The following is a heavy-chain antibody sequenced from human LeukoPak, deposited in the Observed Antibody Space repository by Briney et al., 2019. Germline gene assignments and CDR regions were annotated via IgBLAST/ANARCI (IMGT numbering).Heavy chain of an antibody. CDR2: IYYSGST. Sequence: SETLSLTCTVSGGSISSSSYYWGWIRQPPGKGLEWIGSIYYSGSTYYNPSLKSRVTISVDTSKNQFSLKLSSVTAADRAVYYCARIATGPSIAARPVDYWGQGTLVTVSS. V-gene: IGHV4-39*01. CDR1: GGSISSSSYY. D-gene: IGHD6-6*01. J-gene: IGHJ4*02. CDR3: ARIATGPSIAARPVDY.